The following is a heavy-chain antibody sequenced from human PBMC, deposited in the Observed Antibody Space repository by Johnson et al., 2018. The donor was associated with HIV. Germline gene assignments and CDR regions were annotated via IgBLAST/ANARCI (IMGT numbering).Heavy chain of an antibody. D-gene: IGHD1-26*01. Sequence: QVQLVESGGGVVQPGGSLRLSCAASGFTFSSYGMHWVRQAPGKGLEWVAFIRYDGSNKYYADSVKGRFTIARDNSKNTLYLQMTSLRAEDTAVYYCARDRGYSGSYFGAFDIWGQGTMVTVSS. V-gene: IGHV3-30*02. CDR1: GFTFSSYG. CDR2: IRYDGSNK. CDR3: ARDRGYSGSYFGAFDI. J-gene: IGHJ3*02.